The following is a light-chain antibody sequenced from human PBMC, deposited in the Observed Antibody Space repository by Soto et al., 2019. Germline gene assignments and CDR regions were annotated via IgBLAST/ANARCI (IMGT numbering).Light chain of an antibody. CDR1: SSGVGGYHY. CDR3: SSYTTSSTYV. V-gene: IGLV2-14*01. CDR2: DVS. J-gene: IGLJ1*01. Sequence: QSVLTQPASVSGSPGQSITISCTGTSSGVGGYHYVSWYQQYPGKAPKVMIYDVSNRPSGVSNRFSGSKSGNTASLTISGLQAEDEADYYCSSYTTSSTYVFGTGTKVTVL.